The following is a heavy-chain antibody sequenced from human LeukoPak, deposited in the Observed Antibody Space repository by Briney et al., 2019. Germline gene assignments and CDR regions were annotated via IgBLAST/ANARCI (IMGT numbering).Heavy chain of an antibody. CDR1: GFTFSSYA. J-gene: IGHJ4*02. V-gene: IGHV3-23*01. CDR2: ISGSGGST. CDR3: AKTRPPVLRFLEWLLSPYFDY. Sequence: GGSLRLSCAASGFTFSSYAMSWVRQAPGKGLEWVSAISGSGGSTYYADSVKGRFTISRDNSKNTLYLQMNSLRAEDTAVYYCAKTRPPVLRFLEWLLSPYFDYWGQGTLVTVSS. D-gene: IGHD3-3*01.